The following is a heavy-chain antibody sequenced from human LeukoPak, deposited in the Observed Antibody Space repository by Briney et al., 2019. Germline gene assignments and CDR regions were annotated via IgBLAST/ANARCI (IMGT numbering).Heavy chain of an antibody. Sequence: SQTLSLTCAVSGGSISSGGYSWSWIRQPPGKGLEWLGYIYHSGSTYYNPSLKSRVTISVVRSKNQFSLKLSSVTAADTAVYYCARGNSAAMAYYYYGMDVWGQGTTVTVSS. J-gene: IGHJ6*02. CDR3: ARGNSAAMAYYYYGMDV. CDR1: GGSISSGGYS. CDR2: IYHSGST. D-gene: IGHD5-18*01. V-gene: IGHV4-30-2*01.